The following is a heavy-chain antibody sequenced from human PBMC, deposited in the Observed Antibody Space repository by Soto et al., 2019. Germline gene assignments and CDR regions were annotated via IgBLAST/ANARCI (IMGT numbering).Heavy chain of an antibody. CDR1: GGTFSSYA. CDR2: IIPIFGTA. V-gene: IGHV1-69*13. CDR3: ASPYDILTGYTFDY. D-gene: IGHD3-9*01. Sequence: SVKVSCKASGGTFSSYAISWVRQAPGQGLEWMGGIIPIFGTANYAQKFQGRVTITADESTSTAYMELSSLRSEDTAVYYCASPYDILTGYTFDYWGQGTLVTVSS. J-gene: IGHJ4*02.